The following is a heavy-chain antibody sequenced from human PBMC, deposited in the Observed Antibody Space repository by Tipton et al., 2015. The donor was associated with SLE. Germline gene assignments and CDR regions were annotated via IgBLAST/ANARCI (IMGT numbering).Heavy chain of an antibody. CDR2: IYYSGST. V-gene: IGHV4-30-4*08. Sequence: GLVKPSETLSLTCTVSGGSISSSSYYWGWIRQPPGKGLEWIGYIYYSGSTYYNPSLKSRVTISVDTSKNQFSLNLSSVTAADTAVYYCARDKGYDFWSASRWYFDLWGRGTLVTVSS. CDR1: GGSISSSSYY. CDR3: ARDKGYDFWSASRWYFDL. D-gene: IGHD3-3*01. J-gene: IGHJ2*01.